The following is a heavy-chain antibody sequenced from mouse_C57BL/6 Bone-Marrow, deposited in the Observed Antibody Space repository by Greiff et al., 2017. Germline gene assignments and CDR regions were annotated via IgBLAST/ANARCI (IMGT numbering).Heavy chain of an antibody. CDR1: YYAFIASS. CDR3: ARSLTYCYAMDY. Sequence: LQQPGAELVRPGSSVKLSCKASYYAFIASSMHWVKQRPGHGLEWIGSFTPYSDATDYSENFKGKATLTVNTSSSTAYMQLSSLTSEDAADYYCARSLTYCYAMDYWGQGTSVTVSS. J-gene: IGHJ4*01. V-gene: IGHV1-49*01. CDR2: FTPYSDAT. D-gene: IGHD2-10*01.